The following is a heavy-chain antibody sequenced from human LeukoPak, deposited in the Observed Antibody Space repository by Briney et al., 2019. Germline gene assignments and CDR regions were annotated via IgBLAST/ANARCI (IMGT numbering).Heavy chain of an antibody. V-gene: IGHV3-21*01. D-gene: IGHD6-6*01. CDR2: IRSSNNYR. CDR1: GFTFSSYS. Sequence: GGSLILSCAASGFTFSSYSMNWVRQAPGKGLEWVSSIRSSNNYRYYADSVKDRFTISRDNAKNSVYLQMNSLRAEDTAVYYCARVNLRHSSSATPSYYYYMDVWGKGTTVTVSS. CDR3: ARVNLRHSSSATPSYYYYMDV. J-gene: IGHJ6*03.